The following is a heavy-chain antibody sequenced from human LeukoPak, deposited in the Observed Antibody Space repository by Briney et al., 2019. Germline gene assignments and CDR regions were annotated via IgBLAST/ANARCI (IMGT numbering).Heavy chain of an antibody. CDR3: AKDLRYFDSPLLTPYFDY. J-gene: IGHJ4*02. V-gene: IGHV3-23*01. CDR2: ISGSGGST. D-gene: IGHD3-9*01. Sequence: GGPLRLSCEASGFSVSTNYMSWVRQAPGKGLEWVSAISGSGGSTYYADSVKGRFTISRDNSKNTLYLQMNSLRAEDTAVYYCAKDLRYFDSPLLTPYFDYWGQGTLVTVSS. CDR1: GFSVSTNY.